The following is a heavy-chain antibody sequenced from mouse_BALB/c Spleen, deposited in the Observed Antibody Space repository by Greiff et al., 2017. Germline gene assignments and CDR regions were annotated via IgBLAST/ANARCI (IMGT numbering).Heavy chain of an antibody. CDR1: GYSFTGYY. J-gene: IGHJ4*01. CDR2: ISCYNGAT. Sequence: LVKTGASVKISCKASGYSFTGYYMHWVKQSHGKSLEWIGYISCYNGATSYNQKFKGKATFTVDTSSSTAYMQFNSLTSEDSAVYYCARHYRYDDEAMDYWGQGTSVTVSS. CDR3: ARHYRYDDEAMDY. D-gene: IGHD2-14*01. V-gene: IGHV1S34*01.